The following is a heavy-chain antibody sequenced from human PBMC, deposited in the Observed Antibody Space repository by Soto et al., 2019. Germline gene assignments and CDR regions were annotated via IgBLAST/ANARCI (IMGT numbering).Heavy chain of an antibody. V-gene: IGHV3-30*03. CDR2: ISYDGSNK. CDR1: GFTFSSYG. Sequence: GGSLRLSCAASGFTFSSYGMHWVRQAPGKGLEWVAVISYDGSNKYYADSVKGRFTISRDNSKNTLYLQMNSLRAEDTAVYYCARDSKYYDFWSGYYPTNYYYGIDVWGQGTTVTVSS. CDR3: ARDSKYYDFWSGYYPTNYYYGIDV. D-gene: IGHD3-3*01. J-gene: IGHJ6*02.